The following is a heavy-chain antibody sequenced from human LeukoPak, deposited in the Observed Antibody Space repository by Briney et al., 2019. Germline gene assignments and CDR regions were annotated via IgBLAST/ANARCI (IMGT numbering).Heavy chain of an antibody. J-gene: IGHJ3*02. D-gene: IGHD3-22*01. CDR3: AREHLRETYYYDSSGYAGDAFDI. CDR1: GYTFTGYY. Sequence: GASVKVSCKASGYTFTGYYMHWVRQAPGQGLEWMGWISAYNGNTNYAQKLQGRVTMTTDTSTSTAYMELRSLRSDDTAVYYCAREHLRETYYYDSSGYAGDAFDIWGQGTMVTVSS. V-gene: IGHV1-18*04. CDR2: ISAYNGNT.